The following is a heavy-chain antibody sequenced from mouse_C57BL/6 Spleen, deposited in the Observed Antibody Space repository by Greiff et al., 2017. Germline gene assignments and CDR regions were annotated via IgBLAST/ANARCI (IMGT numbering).Heavy chain of an antibody. D-gene: IGHD1-3*01. Sequence: EVKLVESEGGLVQPGSSMKLSCTASGFTFSDYYMAWVRQVPEKGLEWVANINYDGSSTYYLDSLKSRFIISRDNAKNILYLQMSSLKSEDTATYYCATSGPSAMGYWGQGTSVTVSS. CDR2: INYDGSST. CDR3: ATSGPSAMGY. CDR1: GFTFSDYY. J-gene: IGHJ4*01. V-gene: IGHV5-16*01.